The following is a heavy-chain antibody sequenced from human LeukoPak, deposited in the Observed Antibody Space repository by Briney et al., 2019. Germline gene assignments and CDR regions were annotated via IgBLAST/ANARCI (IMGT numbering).Heavy chain of an antibody. D-gene: IGHD3-10*01. CDR3: AREGLAYGSGSYFYYYYYGMDV. J-gene: IGHJ6*02. CDR1: GFTFSSYS. Sequence: GGSLRLSCAASGFTFSSYSMNWVRQAPGKGLEWVSYISSSSSTIYYADSVKGRFTISRDNAKNSLYLRMNSLRAEDTAVYYCAREGLAYGSGSYFYYYYYGMDVWGQGTTVTVSS. CDR2: ISSSSSTI. V-gene: IGHV3-48*01.